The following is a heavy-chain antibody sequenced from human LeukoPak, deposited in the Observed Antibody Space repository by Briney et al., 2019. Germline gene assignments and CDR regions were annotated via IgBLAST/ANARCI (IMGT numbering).Heavy chain of an antibody. J-gene: IGHJ3*02. V-gene: IGHV4-59*01. CDR2: IYYSGST. Sequence: SETLSLTCTVSGGSISSYYWSWIRQPPGKGLEWIGYIYYSGSTNYNPSLKSRVTISVDTSKNQFSLKLSSVTAADTAVYYCARVDRPSDAFDIWGQGTMVTVSS. CDR1: GGSISSYY. D-gene: IGHD1-14*01. CDR3: ARVDRPSDAFDI.